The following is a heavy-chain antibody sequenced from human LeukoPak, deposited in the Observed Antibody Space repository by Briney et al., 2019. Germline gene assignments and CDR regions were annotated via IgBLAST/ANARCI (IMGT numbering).Heavy chain of an antibody. J-gene: IGHJ5*02. Sequence: SETLSLTCTVSGGSISSGDYYWSWIRQPPGKGLEWIGYIYYSGSTYYNPSLKSRVTMSVDTSKNQFSPKLSSVTAADTAVYYCARNLRITIFGVVRINWFDPWGQGTLVTVSS. CDR2: IYYSGST. CDR3: ARNLRITIFGVVRINWFDP. V-gene: IGHV4-30-4*08. CDR1: GGSISSGDYY. D-gene: IGHD3-3*01.